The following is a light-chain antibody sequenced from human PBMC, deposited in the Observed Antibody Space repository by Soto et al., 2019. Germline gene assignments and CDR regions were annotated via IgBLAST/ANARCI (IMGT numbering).Light chain of an antibody. CDR1: QSISSW. Sequence: DIQMTHSPSTLSASVGFRFTITCRASQSISSWLALYQQKPGKAPKLLIYDDSSLESGVPSRFSGSGSGTEFTITIRSLQPDDFATYYCQQYNSYSRTFGQGTKVDIK. CDR3: QQYNSYSRT. J-gene: IGKJ1*01. CDR2: DDS. V-gene: IGKV1-5*01.